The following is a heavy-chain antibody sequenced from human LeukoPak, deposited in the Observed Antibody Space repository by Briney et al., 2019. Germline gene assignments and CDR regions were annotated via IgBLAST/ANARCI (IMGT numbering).Heavy chain of an antibody. Sequence: ASVKVSCKASGGTFSSYAISWVRQAPGQGLEWMGWINPNSGGTNYAQKFQGRVTMTRDTSISTAYMELSRLRSDDTAVYYCARGNYYDSSGYLRVFDYWGQGTLVTVSS. J-gene: IGHJ4*02. CDR2: INPNSGGT. V-gene: IGHV1-2*02. CDR3: ARGNYYDSSGYLRVFDY. CDR1: GGTFSSYA. D-gene: IGHD3-22*01.